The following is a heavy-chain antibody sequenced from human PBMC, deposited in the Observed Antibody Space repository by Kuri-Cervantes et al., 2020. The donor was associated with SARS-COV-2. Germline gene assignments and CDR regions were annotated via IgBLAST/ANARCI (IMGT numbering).Heavy chain of an antibody. Sequence: SVKVSCKASGGTFSSYAISWVRQAPGQGLEWMGGIIPIFGTANYAQKFQGRVTITADKSTSTAYMELSSLRSGDTAVYYCARDRHCSGGSCYSLRYWGQGTLVTVSS. V-gene: IGHV1-69*06. CDR3: ARDRHCSGGSCYSLRY. D-gene: IGHD2-15*01. CDR1: GGTFSSYA. J-gene: IGHJ4*02. CDR2: IIPIFGTA.